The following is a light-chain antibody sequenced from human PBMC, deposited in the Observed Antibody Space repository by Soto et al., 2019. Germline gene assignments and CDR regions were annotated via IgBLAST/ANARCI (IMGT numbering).Light chain of an antibody. CDR2: AAS. Sequence: DIQITQSPSSLSASVGDRVTITCRASESISRHLNWYQQKPGKAPKLLIYAASSLQNGVPSRFSGGGSGTDFSLTISNLQPEDFATYYCQQSYSTLSSTFGQGTRLEIK. CDR3: QQSYSTLSST. J-gene: IGKJ5*01. CDR1: ESISRH. V-gene: IGKV1-39*01.